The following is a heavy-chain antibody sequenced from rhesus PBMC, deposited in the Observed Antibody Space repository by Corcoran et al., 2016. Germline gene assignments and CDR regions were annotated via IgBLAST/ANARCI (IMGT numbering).Heavy chain of an antibody. V-gene: IGHV2S1*01. CDR2: MYWDEDK. CDR1: GFSLSTSGMG. J-gene: IGHJ5-2*02. D-gene: IGHD3-28*01. Sequence: QVTLKESGPALVKPTQTLTLTCTFSGFSLSTSGMGVGWIRQPPGKALEGLASMYWDEDKYYSTSLKSKLTISKDTSKNQVLLTMTNIDPVDTATYYCARVDYYDSGYYTDNSLDVWGRGVLVTVSS. CDR3: ARVDYYDSGYYTDNSLDV.